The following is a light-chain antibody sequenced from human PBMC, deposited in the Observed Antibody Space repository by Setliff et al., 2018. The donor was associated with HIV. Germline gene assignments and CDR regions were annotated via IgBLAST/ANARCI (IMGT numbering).Light chain of an antibody. CDR1: SNDVGRYDL. Sequence: QSALTQPASVSGSPGQSITISCTGTSNDVGRYDLVSWYQQHPARAPKLIIYQATRRPSGVSNRFSGSKSGNTASLTISGLQAEDEADYYCSSYTNSIPYVFGTGTKVTVL. CDR3: SSYTNSIPYV. V-gene: IGLV2-14*02. J-gene: IGLJ1*01. CDR2: QAT.